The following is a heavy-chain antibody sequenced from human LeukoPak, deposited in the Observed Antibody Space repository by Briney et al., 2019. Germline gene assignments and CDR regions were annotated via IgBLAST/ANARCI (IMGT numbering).Heavy chain of an antibody. Sequence: GSLRLSLAASGFTFSSYWMNLVRPAPGKGLEWVANIKQDGSEKYFVDSVRGRFTISRDNAKNSLYLQMSSLRAEDTAVYYCARGVYYDSSGYYYTPLDYWGQGTLVTVSS. D-gene: IGHD3-22*01. CDR3: ARGVYYDSSGYYYTPLDY. CDR1: GFTFSSYW. J-gene: IGHJ4*02. V-gene: IGHV3-7*04. CDR2: IKQDGSEK.